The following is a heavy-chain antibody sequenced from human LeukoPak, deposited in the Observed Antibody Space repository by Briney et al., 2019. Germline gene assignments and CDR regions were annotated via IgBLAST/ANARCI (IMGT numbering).Heavy chain of an antibody. Sequence: PSETLSLTCTVSGGSISSYYWSWIRQPPGKGLEWIGYIYYSGSTNYNPSLKSRVTISLDTSKNQFSLKLSSVTAADTAMYYCARDVPGSYYKRAFDIWGQGTMVTVSS. J-gene: IGHJ3*02. D-gene: IGHD3-10*01. CDR3: ARDVPGSYYKRAFDI. CDR1: GGSISSYY. CDR2: IYYSGST. V-gene: IGHV4-59*01.